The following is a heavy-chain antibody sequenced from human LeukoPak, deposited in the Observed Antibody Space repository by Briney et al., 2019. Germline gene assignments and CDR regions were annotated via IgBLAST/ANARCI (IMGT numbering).Heavy chain of an antibody. D-gene: IGHD3-10*01. V-gene: IGHV6-1*01. CDR1: GDFVSSNTAA. Sequence: SQTLSLTCAVSGDFVSSNTAAWNWIRQSPSRGLEWLVRTYYRSQWFYDYAVSVKSRVIITPDTSKNQFSLQLDSVTPEDTAMYYFVRDSGLGNDAFDIWGQGTMVTVSS. CDR3: VRDSGLGNDAFDI. CDR2: TYYRSQWFY. J-gene: IGHJ3*02.